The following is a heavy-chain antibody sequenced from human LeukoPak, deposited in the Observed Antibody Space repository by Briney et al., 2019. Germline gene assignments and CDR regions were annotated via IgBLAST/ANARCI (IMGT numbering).Heavy chain of an antibody. J-gene: IGHJ4*02. CDR1: GYTFTSYG. CDR3: ARGRYNWNSPGAGEFDY. CDR2: ISAYNGNT. D-gene: IGHD1-7*01. V-gene: IGHV1-18*01. Sequence: GASVKVSCKASGYTFTSYGISWVRQAPGQGLEWMGWISAYNGNTNYAQKLQGRVTMTTDTSTSTAYMELRSLRSDDTAVYYCARGRYNWNSPGAGEFDYWGQGTLVTVSS.